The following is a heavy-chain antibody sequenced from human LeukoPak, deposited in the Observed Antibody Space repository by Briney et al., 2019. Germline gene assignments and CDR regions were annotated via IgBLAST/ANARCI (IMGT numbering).Heavy chain of an antibody. CDR1: GFTFSSYA. CDR2: ISGSGGST. J-gene: IGHJ4*02. D-gene: IGHD3-22*01. V-gene: IGHV3-23*01. Sequence: PGGSLRLSCAASGFTFSSYAMSWVRQAPGKGLEWASAISGSGGSTYYADSVKGRFTISRDNSKNTLYLQMNSLRAEDTAVYYCTRDPYYYDSSGYPSNDYWGQGTLVTVSS. CDR3: TRDPYYYDSSGYPSNDY.